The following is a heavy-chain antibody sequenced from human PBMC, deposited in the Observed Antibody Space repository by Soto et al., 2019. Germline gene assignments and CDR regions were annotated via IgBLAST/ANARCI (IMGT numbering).Heavy chain of an antibody. V-gene: IGHV3-30*18. D-gene: IGHD1-26*01. CDR3: AKDRRELTGAFDI. J-gene: IGHJ3*02. CDR1: GFTFSSYG. CDR2: ISYDGSNK. Sequence: PGGSLRLSCAASGFTFSSYGMHRVRQAPGKGLEWVAVISYDGSNKYYADSVKGRFTISRDNSKNTLYLQMNSLRAEDTAVYYCAKDRRELTGAFDIWGQGTMVTVSS.